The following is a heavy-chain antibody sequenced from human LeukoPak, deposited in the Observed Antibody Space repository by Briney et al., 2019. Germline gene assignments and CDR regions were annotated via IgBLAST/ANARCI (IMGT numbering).Heavy chain of an antibody. CDR2: INPSGGST. D-gene: IGHD3-10*02. V-gene: IGHV1-46*01. Sequence: VASVKVSCKASGYTFTSYYMHWVRQAPGQGLEWMGIINPSGGSTSYAQKFQGRVTMTRDTSTSTVYMELSSLRSEDTAVYYCATDPGRHLLCPVDWGQGTLVTVSS. CDR3: ATDPGRHLLCPVD. CDR1: GYTFTSYY. J-gene: IGHJ4*02.